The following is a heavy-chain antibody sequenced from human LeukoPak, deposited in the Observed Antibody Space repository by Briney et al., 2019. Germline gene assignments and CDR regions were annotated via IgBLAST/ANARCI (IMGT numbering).Heavy chain of an antibody. V-gene: IGHV4-61*02. D-gene: IGHD2-15*01. CDR1: GGSISSGRYY. CDR2: IYTSGST. Sequence: SETLSLTCTVSGGSISSGRYYWSWIRQPAGKGLEWIGRIYTSGSTNYNPSLKSRVTISVDTSKNQFSLNLSSVTAADTAVYYCAREGCSGGSCYSYYYYGMDVWGQGTTVTVSS. CDR3: AREGCSGGSCYSYYYYGMDV. J-gene: IGHJ6*02.